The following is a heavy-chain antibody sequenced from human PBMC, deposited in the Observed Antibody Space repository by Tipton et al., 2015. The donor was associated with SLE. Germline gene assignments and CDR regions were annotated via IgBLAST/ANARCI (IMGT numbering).Heavy chain of an antibody. Sequence: TRYSPSFRGQVTMSADKSISTAYLQWSSLKASDTAMYYCAKLTMAAAGRGMDVWGQGTTVTVSS. J-gene: IGHJ6*02. V-gene: IGHV5-51*01. D-gene: IGHD6-13*01. CDR3: AKLTMAAAGRGMDV. CDR2: T.